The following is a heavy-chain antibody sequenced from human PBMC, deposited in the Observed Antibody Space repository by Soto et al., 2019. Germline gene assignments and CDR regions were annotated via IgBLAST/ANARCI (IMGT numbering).Heavy chain of an antibody. CDR1: GYTFSNCG. CDR2: ISGYNGNT. J-gene: IGHJ6*02. V-gene: IGHV1-18*01. CDR3: ARDKGYGFGWSSSSGMDV. D-gene: IGHD5-18*01. Sequence: ASVKVSCKASGYTFSNCGLSWVRQAPGQGLEWMGWISGYNGNTKSAEKFQGRVTMTTDTSTSTAYMEVRSLTSDDTAVYYCARDKGYGFGWSSSSGMDVWGQGTTVTVLL.